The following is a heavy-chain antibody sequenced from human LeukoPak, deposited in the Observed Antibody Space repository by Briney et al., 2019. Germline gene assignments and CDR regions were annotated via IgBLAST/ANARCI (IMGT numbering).Heavy chain of an antibody. CDR1: GGSFSGYY. V-gene: IGHV4-34*01. J-gene: IGHJ6*02. CDR3: ARPRSPYYYYGMDV. Sequence: SSETLSLTCAVYGGSFSGYYWSWIRQPPGKGLEWIGEINHSGSTNYNPSLKSRVTISVDTSKNQFSLKLSSVTAADTAVYYCARPRSPYYYYGMDVWGQGTTVTVSS. CDR2: INHSGST.